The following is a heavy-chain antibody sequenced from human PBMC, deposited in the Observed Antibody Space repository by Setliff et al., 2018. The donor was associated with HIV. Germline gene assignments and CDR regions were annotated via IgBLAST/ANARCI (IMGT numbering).Heavy chain of an antibody. D-gene: IGHD3-16*01. CDR3: ARGDTPDV. CDR1: GVSTSSTSHY. V-gene: IGHV4-61*09. J-gene: IGHJ6*04. CDR2: LYIRTGTT. Sequence: PSETLSLTCTVSGVSTSSTSHYWSWIRQPAGKGLEWIGHLYIRTGTTNYSPSLKGRVTISLDTSNNQFSLSLSSVTASDTAVYYCARGDTPDVWGKGTTVTVSS.